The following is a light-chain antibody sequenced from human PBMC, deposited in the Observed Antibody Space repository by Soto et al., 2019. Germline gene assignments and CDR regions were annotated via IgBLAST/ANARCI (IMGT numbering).Light chain of an antibody. V-gene: IGLV2-11*01. CDR3: CSYAGTYTL. J-gene: IGLJ3*02. Sequence: QSALTQPRSVSGSPGQSVTISCTGTSSDVGGYNYVSWYQQHPGKAPKLMIYDVRERPSGVPDRFSGSKSGNTASLTISGLQAEDEADYYCCSYAGTYTLFGGGTKLTVL. CDR1: SSDVGGYNY. CDR2: DVR.